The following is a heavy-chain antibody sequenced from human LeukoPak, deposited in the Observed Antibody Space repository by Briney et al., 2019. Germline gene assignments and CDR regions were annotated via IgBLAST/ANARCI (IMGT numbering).Heavy chain of an antibody. J-gene: IGHJ4*02. CDR1: GFTFNNYA. V-gene: IGHV3-23*01. CDR2: ISGSGAST. CDR3: ASAVVRAREIH. D-gene: IGHD3-10*01. Sequence: GGSLRLSCAASGFTFNNYAMSWVRQAPGKGLEWVSAISGSGASTCYADSVKGRFTISRDNSKNTLYVQMNSLRAEDTAVYYCASAVVRAREIHWGQGTLVTVSS.